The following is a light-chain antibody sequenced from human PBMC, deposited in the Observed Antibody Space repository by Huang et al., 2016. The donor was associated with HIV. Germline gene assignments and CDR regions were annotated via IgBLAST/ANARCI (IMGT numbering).Light chain of an antibody. CDR3: QQYYRIPQT. V-gene: IGKV4-1*01. J-gene: IGKJ4*01. Sequence: DIVMTQSPDSLSVPPSERATINCKSSQNLLYNLNSKNYLAWFQQRPGQPPRLLFHWSTSRESGIPDRFSAIGSGTDFTLTIDNRQTEDVAIYYCQQYYRIPQTFGRGTAVEI. CDR2: WST. CDR1: QNLLYNLNSKNY.